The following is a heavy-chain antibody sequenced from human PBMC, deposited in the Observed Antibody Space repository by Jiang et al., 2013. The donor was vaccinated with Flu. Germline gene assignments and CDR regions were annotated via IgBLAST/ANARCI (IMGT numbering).Heavy chain of an antibody. D-gene: IGHD7-27*01. CDR3: VRDNPRTGYGF. Sequence: SVSSNSAAWHWIRQSPSRGLEWLGRTYYRSKWYNDYAASVKSRITINPDTSKNQFSLQLNSVTPEDTAVYYCVRDNPRTGYGFWGLGTLVTVSS. V-gene: IGHV6-1*01. CDR1: SVSSNSAA. J-gene: IGHJ4*02. CDR2: TYYRSKWYN.